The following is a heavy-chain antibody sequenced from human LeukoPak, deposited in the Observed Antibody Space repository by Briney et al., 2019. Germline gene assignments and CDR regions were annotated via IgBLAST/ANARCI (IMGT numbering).Heavy chain of an antibody. V-gene: IGHV3-9*01. CDR3: ASSEMATIYFDY. CDR1: GFTFDDYA. CDR2: ISWNSGSI. Sequence: PGGSLRLSCAASGFTFDDYAMHWVRQAPGKGLEWVSGISWNSGSIGYADSVKGRFTISRDNAKNSLYLQMNSLRAEDTAVYYCASSEMATIYFDYWGQGTLVTVSS. J-gene: IGHJ4*02. D-gene: IGHD5-24*01.